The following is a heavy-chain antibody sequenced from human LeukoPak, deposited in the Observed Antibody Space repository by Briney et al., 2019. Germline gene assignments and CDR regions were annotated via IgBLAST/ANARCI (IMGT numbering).Heavy chain of an antibody. Sequence: SETLSLTCTVSGGSISSYYWSWIRQPPGKGLEWIGYIYYSGSTNYNPSLKSRVTISVDTSKNQYSLKLSSVTAADTAVYYCARVKGYILTGYAYGMDVWGQGTTVTVSS. CDR3: ARVKGYILTGYAYGMDV. D-gene: IGHD3-9*01. CDR1: GGSISSYY. CDR2: IYYSGST. J-gene: IGHJ6*02. V-gene: IGHV4-59*01.